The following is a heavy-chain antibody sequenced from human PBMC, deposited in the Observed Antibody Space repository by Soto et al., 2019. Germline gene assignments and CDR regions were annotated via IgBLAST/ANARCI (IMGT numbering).Heavy chain of an antibody. CDR2: IYWDDDK. V-gene: IGHV2-5*02. J-gene: IGHJ4*02. CDR1: GFSLSTSGVG. D-gene: IGHD6-13*01. CDR3: SDTASSWYPFDY. Sequence: QITLKESGPPLVKPTQTLTLTCTFSGFSLSTSGVGVGWIRQPPGKALEWLALIYWDDDKRYSPSLKSRLTITNDSSKNQVVRTMTNMDPVDTATYYCSDTASSWYPFDYWGQGTLVTVSS.